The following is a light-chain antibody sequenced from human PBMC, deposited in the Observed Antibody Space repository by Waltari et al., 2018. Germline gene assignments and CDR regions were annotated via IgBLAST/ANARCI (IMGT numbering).Light chain of an antibody. CDR1: SSDLGNNF. CDR3: GTWDNSMRRV. J-gene: IGLJ3*02. Sequence: QSVLTQPPSVSAAPGQKVTISCSGSSSDLGNNFVSWYQQFTGAAPKPLIYENNKRPSGIPDRFSGSKSGTSATLGITGLQTGDEADYYCGTWDNSMRRVFGGGTKLTVL. V-gene: IGLV1-51*02. CDR2: ENN.